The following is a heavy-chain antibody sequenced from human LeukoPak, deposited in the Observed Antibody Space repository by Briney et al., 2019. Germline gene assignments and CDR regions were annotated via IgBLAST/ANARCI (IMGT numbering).Heavy chain of an antibody. CDR2: INWNGGST. D-gene: IGHD2-21*02. V-gene: IGHV3-20*01. CDR3: ARGLGDRDAFDI. Sequence: AGGSLRLSCAASGFTFDDYGMSWVRQAPGKGLEWVSGINWNGGSTGYADSVKGRFTISRDNAKNSLYLQMNSLRAEDTALYHCARGLGDRDAFDIWGQGTMVTVSS. J-gene: IGHJ3*02. CDR1: GFTFDDYG.